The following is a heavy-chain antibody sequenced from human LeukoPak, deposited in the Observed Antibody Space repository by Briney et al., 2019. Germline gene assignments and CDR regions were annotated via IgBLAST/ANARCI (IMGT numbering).Heavy chain of an antibody. J-gene: IGHJ4*02. V-gene: IGHV4-30-4*08. Sequence: LRLSCAASGFTFSVEYMSWIRQPPGKGLEWIGYIFHRGGTSYNPSPKSRILFSVDTSQNQFSLKLNSVTAADTAVYYCVREILYCSGGSCYRGPFDNWGQGTLVTVSA. CDR2: IFHRGGT. CDR1: GFTFSVEY. CDR3: VREILYCSGGSCYRGPFDN. D-gene: IGHD2-15*01.